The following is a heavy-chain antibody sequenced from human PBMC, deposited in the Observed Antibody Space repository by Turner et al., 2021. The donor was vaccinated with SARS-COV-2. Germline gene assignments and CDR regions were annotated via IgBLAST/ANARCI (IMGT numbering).Heavy chain of an antibody. CDR3: ARQPVTKFWFVDI. V-gene: IGHV4-59*08. Sequence: QVQLQESGPGLVKPSETLSLTCSVSGDSFTPYYWTWIRQPPGKGLEWIGYVLHTGSTNYNPSLKTRVTISVDTSKSEFSLTMRSVTAADTAIYYCARQPVTKFWFVDIWGRGSLVTVSS. CDR2: VLHTGST. CDR1: GDSFTPYY. D-gene: IGHD4-17*01. J-gene: IGHJ2*01.